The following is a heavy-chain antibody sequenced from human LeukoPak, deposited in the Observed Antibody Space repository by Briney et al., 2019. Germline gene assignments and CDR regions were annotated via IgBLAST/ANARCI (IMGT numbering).Heavy chain of an antibody. CDR3: AKAGGFCSGTSCPTDS. D-gene: IGHD2-2*01. J-gene: IGHJ4*02. CDR1: GFTFSSYA. CDR2: ISGSGGSK. V-gene: IGHV3-23*01. Sequence: GGSLRLSCAASGFTFSSYAMSWARQAPGKGLERVSSISGSGGSKYFADSVTGRFTISRDISMNTLYLQMNSLRAEDTAVYYRAKAGGFCSGTSCPTDSWGQGTLVTVSS.